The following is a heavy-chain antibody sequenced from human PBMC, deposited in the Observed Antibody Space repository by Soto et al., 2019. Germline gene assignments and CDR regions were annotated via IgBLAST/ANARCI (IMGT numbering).Heavy chain of an antibody. CDR3: ARVQGEPGGYSGYDYCPWYFDY. CDR1: GGSISSGGYY. CDR2: IYYSGST. Sequence: SETLSLTCTVSGGSISSGGYYWSWIRQHPGKGLEWIGYIYYSGSTYYNPSLKSRVTISVDTSKNQFSLKLSSVTAADTAVYYCARVQGEPGGYSGYDYCPWYFDYWGKGTLVTASS. V-gene: IGHV4-31*03. D-gene: IGHD5-12*01. J-gene: IGHJ4*02.